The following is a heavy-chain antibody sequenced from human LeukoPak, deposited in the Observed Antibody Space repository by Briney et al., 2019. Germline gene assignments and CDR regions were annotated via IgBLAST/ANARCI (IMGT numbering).Heavy chain of an antibody. V-gene: IGHV3-53*01. Sequence: GSLRLSCAVSGFTVSSNYMSWVRQAPGKGLEWVAIIYSGGSTYYADSVKGRFTFSRDNSNNTLYLRMNSLRAEDTAMYYCARRTMPHAFDIWGQGTMVTVSS. D-gene: IGHD2-2*01. CDR2: IYSGGST. CDR3: ARRTMPHAFDI. CDR1: GFTVSSNY. J-gene: IGHJ3*02.